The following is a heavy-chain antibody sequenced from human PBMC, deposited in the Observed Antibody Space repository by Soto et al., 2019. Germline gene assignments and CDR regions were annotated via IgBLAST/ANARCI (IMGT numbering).Heavy chain of an antibody. D-gene: IGHD2-8*01. CDR3: ATGGGFVESRMVWFDP. V-gene: IGHV4-34*02. Sequence: QVQLQQRGAGLLKPSETLSLTCGAYGGSLSGSYWSWIRQTPGKGLEWIGSINHRGSINYNPSLRSRVTISLDTSKNEFSLRLTSVTAADTAMYYCATGGGFVESRMVWFDPWGQGTLVPVSS. CDR2: INHRGSI. CDR1: GGSLSGSY. J-gene: IGHJ5*02.